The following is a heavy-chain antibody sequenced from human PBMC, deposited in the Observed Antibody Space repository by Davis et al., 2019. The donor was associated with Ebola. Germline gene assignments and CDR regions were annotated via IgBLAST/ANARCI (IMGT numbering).Heavy chain of an antibody. V-gene: IGHV4-34*01. CDR2: INHSGST. CDR1: GGSFSGYY. J-gene: IGHJ4*02. Sequence: MPSETLSLTCAVYGGSFSGYYWSWIRQPPGKGREWIGEINHSGSTNYNPSLKSRVTISVDTSKNQFSLKLSSVTAADTAVYYCAGTIFGVAPPYFDYWGQGTLVTVSS. D-gene: IGHD3-3*01. CDR3: AGTIFGVAPPYFDY.